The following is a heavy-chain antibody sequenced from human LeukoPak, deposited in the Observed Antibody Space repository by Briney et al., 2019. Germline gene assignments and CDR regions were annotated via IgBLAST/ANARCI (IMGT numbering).Heavy chain of an antibody. CDR2: MNPNSGNT. Sequence: ASVKVFCKASGYTFTGYYMQWVRQATGQGLEWMGWMNPNSGNTGYAQKFQGRVTMTRNTSISTAYMELSSLRSEDTAVYYCARGLGGDYVNYWGQGTLVTVSS. CDR1: GYTFTGYY. J-gene: IGHJ4*02. CDR3: ARGLGGDYVNY. D-gene: IGHD4-17*01. V-gene: IGHV1-8*02.